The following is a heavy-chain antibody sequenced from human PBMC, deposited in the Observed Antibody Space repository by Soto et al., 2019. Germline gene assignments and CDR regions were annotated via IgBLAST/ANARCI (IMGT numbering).Heavy chain of an antibody. V-gene: IGHV2-70*01. CDR3: ARQYYYGSGSYFRYGMDV. CDR1: GFSLSTSGMC. Sequence: SGPTLVNPTETLTLTCTFSGFSLSTSGMCVTWIRQPPGKALEWLALIDWDDNKYYTTSLKTRLTISKDTSKNQVVLKMTNMDPVDTATYYCARQYYYGSGSYFRYGMDVWGQGTTVTVSS. J-gene: IGHJ6*02. D-gene: IGHD3-10*01. CDR2: IDWDDNK.